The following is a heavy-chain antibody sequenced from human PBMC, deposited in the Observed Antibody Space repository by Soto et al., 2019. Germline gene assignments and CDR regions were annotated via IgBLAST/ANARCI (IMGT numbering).Heavy chain of an antibody. D-gene: IGHD6-13*01. Sequence: QTLSLTCAISGDSVSSNSAAWNWIRQSPSRGLEWLGRTYYRSKWYNDYAVSVKSRITINPDTSKNQFSLQLNSVTPEDTAVYYCARSAEYSSSWYSIGYYYYYGMDVWGQGTTVTVSS. J-gene: IGHJ6*02. V-gene: IGHV6-1*01. CDR3: ARSAEYSSSWYSIGYYYYYGMDV. CDR1: GDSVSSNSAA. CDR2: TYYRSKWYN.